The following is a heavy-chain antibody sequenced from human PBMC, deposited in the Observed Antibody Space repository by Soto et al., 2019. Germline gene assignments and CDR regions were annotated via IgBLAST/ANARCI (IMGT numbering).Heavy chain of an antibody. J-gene: IGHJ6*02. V-gene: IGHV1-8*01. Sequence: GASVKVSCKASGYTFTSYDINWVRQATGQGLEWMGWMNPNSGNTGYAQKFQGRVTMTRNTSISTAYMELSSLRSEDTAVYYCARGYDILTGYDDYYYGMDVWGQGTTVTVSS. CDR3: ARGYDILTGYDDYYYGMDV. CDR2: MNPNSGNT. CDR1: GYTFTSYD. D-gene: IGHD3-9*01.